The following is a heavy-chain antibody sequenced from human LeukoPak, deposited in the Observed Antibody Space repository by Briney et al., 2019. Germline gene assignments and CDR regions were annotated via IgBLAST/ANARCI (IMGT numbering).Heavy chain of an antibody. D-gene: IGHD3-16*01. J-gene: IGHJ4*02. CDR2: IYYSGST. Sequence: SETLSLTCTVSNGSVRSYYWSWVRQSPGKGLEWIGYIYYSGSTNYNPSLKSRVTISIHTSRNQFSLILSSVTAADTAMYYCARYYDRTGFDYWGQGTLVTVSS. V-gene: IGHV4-59*08. CDR1: NGSVRSYY. CDR3: ARYYDRTGFDY.